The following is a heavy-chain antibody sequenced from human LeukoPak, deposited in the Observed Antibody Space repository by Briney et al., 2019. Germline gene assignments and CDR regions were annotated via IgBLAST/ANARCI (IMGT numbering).Heavy chain of an antibody. J-gene: IGHJ4*02. CDR1: GGSISSGGYY. D-gene: IGHD3-22*01. CDR3: AREVVVFTPYYFDY. CDR2: IYYSGST. Sequence: PSQTLSLTCTVSGGSISSGGYYWSWIRQHPGKGLEWIGYIYYSGSTYYNPSLKSRVTISVDTSKNQFSLKLSSVTAADTAVYYCAREVVVFTPYYFDYWGQGTLVTVSS. V-gene: IGHV4-31*03.